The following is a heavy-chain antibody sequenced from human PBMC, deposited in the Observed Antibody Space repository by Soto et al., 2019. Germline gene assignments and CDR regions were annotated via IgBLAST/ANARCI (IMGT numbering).Heavy chain of an antibody. CDR1: GFTFSSYW. CDR3: ARLGDSGYDPTDYYYYYMEV. CDR2: INSDGSST. J-gene: IGHJ6*03. D-gene: IGHD5-12*01. V-gene: IGHV3-74*01. Sequence: GGSLRLSCAASGFTFSSYWMHWVRQAPGKGLVWVSRINSDGSSTSYADSVKGRFTISRDNAKNTLYLQMNSLRAEDTAVYYCARLGDSGYDPTDYYYYYMEVWDKGTTVTVSS.